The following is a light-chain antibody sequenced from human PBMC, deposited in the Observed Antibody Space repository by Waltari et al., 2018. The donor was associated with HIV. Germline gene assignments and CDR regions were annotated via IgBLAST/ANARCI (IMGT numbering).Light chain of an antibody. CDR3: CSYAGTYTYVL. Sequence: QSALTQPRSVSGSPGQSVTISCTGTSSDVGGYDSVPWSLQHPGKVPKLIIYEVIKRPSGVPDRFSGSKSGNTASLTISGLQTEDEADYFCCSYAGTYTYVLFGGGTKLTVL. CDR1: SSDVGGYDS. V-gene: IGLV2-11*01. J-gene: IGLJ3*02. CDR2: EVI.